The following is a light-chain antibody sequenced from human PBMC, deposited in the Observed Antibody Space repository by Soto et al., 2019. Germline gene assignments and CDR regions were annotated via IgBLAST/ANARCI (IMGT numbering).Light chain of an antibody. J-gene: IGKJ1*01. CDR3: QQRSNWPVT. Sequence: EIVLTQSPATLSLSPGERATLSCRASQSVSSYLAWYQQKPGQAPRLLIYDASNRATGIPARFSGSGSGTDFTLTISRLAPEDFVVYCCQQRSNWPVTFGQGTRVEIK. V-gene: IGKV3-11*01. CDR2: DAS. CDR1: QSVSSY.